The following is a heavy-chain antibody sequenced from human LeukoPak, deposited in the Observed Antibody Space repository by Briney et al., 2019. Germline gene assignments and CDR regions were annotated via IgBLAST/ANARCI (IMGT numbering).Heavy chain of an antibody. CDR3: ARDISTYYDSSGGDWFDP. V-gene: IGHV3-7*01. CDR1: GFTFSSYW. D-gene: IGHD3-22*01. Sequence: GGSLRLSCAASGFTFSSYWMSWVRQAPGKGLEWVANIKQDGSEKYYVDSVKGRFTISRDNAKNSLYLQMNSLRAEDTAVYYCARDISTYYDSSGGDWFDPWGQGTLVTVSS. CDR2: IKQDGSEK. J-gene: IGHJ5*02.